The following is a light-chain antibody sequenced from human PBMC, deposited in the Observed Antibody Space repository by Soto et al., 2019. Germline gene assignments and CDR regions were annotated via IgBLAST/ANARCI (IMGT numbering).Light chain of an antibody. Sequence: EIVLTQSPGTLSLSPGERASLSCRASQKIASNCLAWYQQKHGQSPRLLIYGASSRATVIPERFSGSGSGTDFTLTISRLEPEDFAVYYCQQYGTSPQTFGQGTRIEIK. CDR2: GAS. V-gene: IGKV3-20*01. CDR1: QKIASNC. J-gene: IGKJ1*01. CDR3: QQYGTSPQT.